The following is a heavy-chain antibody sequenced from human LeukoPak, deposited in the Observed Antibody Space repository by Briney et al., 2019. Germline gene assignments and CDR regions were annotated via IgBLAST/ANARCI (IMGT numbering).Heavy chain of an antibody. V-gene: IGHV4-4*09. CDR2: IYNGGNT. CDR3: ATGPWELDF. Sequence: SETLSLTCTVSGVSINTYYASWIRQAPGKGLEFIGFIYNGGNTNYNPSLKSRATISVDTSNNQFSLRLTSVTAADTAMYYCATGPWELDFWGQGTLVTVSS. CDR1: GVSINTYY. D-gene: IGHD1-26*01. J-gene: IGHJ4*02.